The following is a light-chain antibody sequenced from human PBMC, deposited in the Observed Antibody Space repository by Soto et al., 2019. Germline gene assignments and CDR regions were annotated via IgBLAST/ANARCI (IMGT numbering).Light chain of an antibody. Sequence: EIVLTQSPGTLSLSPGERATLSCRASQSVSSSYLAWYQQTPGQAPRLLVYDTSYRATGVPDRFSGSGSGTDFTLTISRLEPEDFAVYYCQQYGSSPTLTFGGGTKVDIK. CDR2: DTS. J-gene: IGKJ4*01. CDR3: QQYGSSPTLT. CDR1: QSVSSSY. V-gene: IGKV3-20*01.